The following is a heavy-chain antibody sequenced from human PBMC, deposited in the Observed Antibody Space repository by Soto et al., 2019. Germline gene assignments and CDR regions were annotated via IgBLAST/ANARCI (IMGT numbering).Heavy chain of an antibody. D-gene: IGHD2-2*01. CDR2: ISAYNGNT. CDR3: ARVSPGVVQAATAYYFDY. J-gene: IGHJ4*02. CDR1: GYTFTSYG. V-gene: IGHV1-18*01. Sequence: QVQLVQSGAEVKKPGASVKVSCKASGYTFTSYGISLVRQAPGQGLEWMGWISAYNGNTNYAQKLQGSVTMTTDTATSTAYMELRGLRSDDTAVYYCARVSPGVVQAATAYYFDYWGQGTLVTVSS.